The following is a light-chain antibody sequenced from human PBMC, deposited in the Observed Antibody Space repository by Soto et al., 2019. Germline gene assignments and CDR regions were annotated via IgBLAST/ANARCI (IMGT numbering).Light chain of an antibody. V-gene: IGLV2-8*01. CDR2: EVS. CDR1: SSDVGGYNY. Sequence: QSALTKPPSASGSPGQSVTISCTGTSSDVGGYNYVSWYQQHPGKAPKLMIYEVSKRPSGVPDRFSGSKSGNTASLTVSGLQADDEADYYCSSYAGSNNYVFGTGTKLTVL. J-gene: IGLJ1*01. CDR3: SSYAGSNNYV.